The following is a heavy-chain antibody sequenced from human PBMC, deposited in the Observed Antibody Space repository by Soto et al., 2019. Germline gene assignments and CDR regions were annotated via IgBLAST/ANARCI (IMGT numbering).Heavy chain of an antibody. D-gene: IGHD3-16*01. CDR2: IKQDGSEK. Sequence: ESGGGLVQPGGSLRLSCAASGFTFSRYWMSWVRQAPGKGLEWVANIKQDGSEKYYVDSVKDRFTISRDNAKNSVTLQMNSLRAEDTAVYYCARDVYTGGSYDTGSGDSWGQGTLVTVS. V-gene: IGHV3-7*01. J-gene: IGHJ4*02. CDR3: ARDVYTGGSYDTGSGDS. CDR1: GFTFSRYW.